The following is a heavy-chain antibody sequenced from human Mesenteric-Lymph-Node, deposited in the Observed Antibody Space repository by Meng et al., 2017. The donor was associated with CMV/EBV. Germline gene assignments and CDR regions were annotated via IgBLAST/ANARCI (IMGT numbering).Heavy chain of an antibody. CDR2: INHSGST. D-gene: IGHD3-9*01. CDR1: GGSFSGYY. V-gene: IGHV4-34*01. J-gene: IGHJ4*02. CDR3: ARGLDPFDS. Sequence: GSLSLSCAVYGGSFSGYYWSWIRQPPGKGLEWIGEINHSGSTNYNPSLKSRVTISVDTSKNQFSLKLSSVTAADTAVYYCARGLDPFDSWGQGTLVTVSS.